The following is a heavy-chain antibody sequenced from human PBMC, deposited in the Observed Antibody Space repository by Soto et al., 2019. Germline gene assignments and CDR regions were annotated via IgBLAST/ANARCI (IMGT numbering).Heavy chain of an antibody. D-gene: IGHD3-10*01. V-gene: IGHV1-18*01. CDR3: ARDQAWFGELYYLDY. J-gene: IGHJ4*02. Sequence: GASVKVSCKASGYTFTSYGISWVRQAPGQGLEWMGWISAYNGNTNYAQKLQGRVTMTTDTSTSTAYMELRSLRSDDTAVYYCARDQAWFGELYYLDYWGEGALVTVSS. CDR1: GYTFTSYG. CDR2: ISAYNGNT.